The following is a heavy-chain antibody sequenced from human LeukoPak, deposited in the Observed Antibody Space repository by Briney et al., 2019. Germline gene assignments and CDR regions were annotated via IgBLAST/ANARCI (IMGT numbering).Heavy chain of an antibody. CDR3: ARDHPNYYDNSGYFHFDY. CDR1: GYTFTSYG. Sequence: GASVKVSCKASGYTFTSYGISWVRQAPGQGLEWMGWISAYNGSTNYAQKLQGRVTMTTDTSTSTAYMELRSLRSDDTAVYYCARDHPNYYDNSGYFHFDYWGQGTLVTVSS. D-gene: IGHD3-22*01. J-gene: IGHJ4*02. V-gene: IGHV1-18*01. CDR2: ISAYNGST.